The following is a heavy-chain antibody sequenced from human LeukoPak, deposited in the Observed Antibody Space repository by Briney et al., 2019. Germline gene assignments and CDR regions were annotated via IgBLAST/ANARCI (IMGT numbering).Heavy chain of an antibody. Sequence: PSETLSLTCSVSGDSVKTYYWSWIRQPPGKGLEGIGNIYYSGSTNYNPSLKSRVTISVDTSKNQFSLKLSSVTAAATAVYYCAREENSPPPGPIWFGEHAFDIWGQGTMVTVSS. CDR3: AREENSPPPGPIWFGEHAFDI. CDR2: IYYSGST. CDR1: GDSVKTYY. D-gene: IGHD3-10*01. V-gene: IGHV4-59*02. J-gene: IGHJ3*02.